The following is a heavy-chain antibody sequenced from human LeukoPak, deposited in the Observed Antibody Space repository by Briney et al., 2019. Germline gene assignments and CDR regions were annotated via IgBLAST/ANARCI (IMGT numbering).Heavy chain of an antibody. J-gene: IGHJ4*02. CDR2: IKQDGSET. V-gene: IGHV3-7*05. Sequence: PGRSLRLSCAASEFTFSSYWMAWVRQTPGKGLEWVANIKQDGSETHYADYVKGRFTISRDNAKNSLYLQMNSLRVEDTAVYYCASGRYGFGYWGQGTLVTVSS. CDR3: ASGRYGFGY. D-gene: IGHD5-18*01. CDR1: EFTFSSYW.